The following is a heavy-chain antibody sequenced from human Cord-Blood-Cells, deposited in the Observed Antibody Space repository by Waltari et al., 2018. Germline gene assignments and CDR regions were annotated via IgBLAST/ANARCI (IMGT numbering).Heavy chain of an antibody. CDR1: GYTLTELS. Sequence: QVQLVQSGAEVKKPGASVKVSCKVSGYTLTELSMPWFRQAPGKGLEWMGGFDPEDGETIYAQKFQGRVTMTEDTSTDTAYMELSSLRSEDTAVYYCATAGDYGGNSVFAFDIWGQGTMVTVSS. CDR3: ATAGDYGGNSVFAFDI. D-gene: IGHD4-17*01. J-gene: IGHJ3*02. V-gene: IGHV1-24*01. CDR2: FDPEDGET.